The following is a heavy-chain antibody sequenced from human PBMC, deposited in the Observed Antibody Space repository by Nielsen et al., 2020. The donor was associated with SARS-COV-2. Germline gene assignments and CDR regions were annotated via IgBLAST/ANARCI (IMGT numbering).Heavy chain of an antibody. CDR3: AGDDTMVVLGGMDV. CDR2: IYYSGST. J-gene: IGHJ6*02. Sequence: SDTLSPPCTASGGPISSYSWTWIGQLPGKGLEWIGYIYYSGSTNYNPTLKSRVTISVDTSKNQFSLNRSSVTAADTGVYDCAGDDTMVVLGGMDVWGQGTTVTVSS. V-gene: IGHV4-59*01. CDR1: GGPISSYS. D-gene: IGHD3-22*01.